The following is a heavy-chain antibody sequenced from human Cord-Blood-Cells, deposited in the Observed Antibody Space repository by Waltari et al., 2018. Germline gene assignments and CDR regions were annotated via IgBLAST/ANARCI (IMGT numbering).Heavy chain of an antibody. V-gene: IGHV4-59*01. CDR3: ARGYDFWSGYYQRGWFDP. Sequence: QVQLQESGPGLVKPSETLSLTCTVSGGSISSYYWSWIRQPPGKELEWIGYIYYSGSTNYNPSLKSRVTISVDTSKNQFSLKLSSVTAADTAVYYCARGYDFWSGYYQRGWFDPWGQGTLVTVSS. CDR1: GGSISSYY. CDR2: IYYSGST. D-gene: IGHD3-3*01. J-gene: IGHJ5*02.